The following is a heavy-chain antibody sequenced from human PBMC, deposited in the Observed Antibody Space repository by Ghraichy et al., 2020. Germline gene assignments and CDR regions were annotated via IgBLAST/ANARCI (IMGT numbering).Heavy chain of an antibody. CDR3: ARDANFWSGYQPVDY. J-gene: IGHJ4*02. V-gene: IGHV3-21*01. CDR2: ISSSSSYI. Sequence: GGSLRLSCVASGFTFSSYGVNWARQAPGKGLEWVSSISSSSSYIYYADSVKGRFTISRDNAKNSLYLQMNSLRAEDTAVYYCARDANFWSGYQPVDYWGQGTLVTVSS. CDR1: GFTFSSYG. D-gene: IGHD3-3*01.